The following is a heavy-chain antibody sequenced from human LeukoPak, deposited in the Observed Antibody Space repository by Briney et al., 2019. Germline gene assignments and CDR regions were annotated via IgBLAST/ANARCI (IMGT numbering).Heavy chain of an antibody. CDR1: GFTFSACA. Sequence: GGSLRLSCVASGFTFSACAMSWVRQAPGKGLEWVAMISHHGSNEYYADSVKGRFTISRDNSKNTLYLQMNNPRVEDTAIYYCARVHDTSGYYHYFDSWGQGTLVTVSS. V-gene: IGHV3-30*03. J-gene: IGHJ4*02. CDR3: ARVHDTSGYYHYFDS. D-gene: IGHD3-9*01. CDR2: ISHHGSNE.